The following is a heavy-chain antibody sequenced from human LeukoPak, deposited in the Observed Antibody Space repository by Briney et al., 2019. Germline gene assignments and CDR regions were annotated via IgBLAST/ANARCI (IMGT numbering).Heavy chain of an antibody. D-gene: IGHD4-23*01. Sequence: ASVKVSCKTSGYTFIGHHIHWVRQAPGQGLEWMGRINPRSGGTGYARQFQGRVTMTRDTSTNTAYMELSRLRSDETAVFYCARDPPVGQDYFDYWGQGTLVTVSS. J-gene: IGHJ4*02. V-gene: IGHV1-2*06. CDR1: GYTFIGHH. CDR3: ARDPPVGQDYFDY. CDR2: INPRSGGT.